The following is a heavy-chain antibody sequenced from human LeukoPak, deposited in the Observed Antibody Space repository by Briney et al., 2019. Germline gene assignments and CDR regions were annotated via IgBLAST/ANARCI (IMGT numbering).Heavy chain of an antibody. CDR2: ISSSGSTI. V-gene: IGHV3-48*03. J-gene: IGHJ1*01. CDR1: GFTFSSYE. CDR3: ARDGLEYYYDSSGFQH. Sequence: PGGSLKLSCAASGFTFSSYEMNWVRQAPGKGLEWVSYISSSGSTIYYAGSVKGRFTISRNNAKNSLYLQMNSLRAEDTAVYYCARDGLEYYYDSSGFQHWGQGTLVTVSS. D-gene: IGHD3-22*01.